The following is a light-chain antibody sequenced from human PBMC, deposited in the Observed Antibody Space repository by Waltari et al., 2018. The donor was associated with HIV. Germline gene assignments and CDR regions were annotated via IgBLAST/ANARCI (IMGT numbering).Light chain of an antibody. J-gene: IGLJ3*02. V-gene: IGLV9-49*01. CDR2: VGTGGIVG. CDR3: GADHGSGSDFVWV. Sequence: QPVLTQPPSASASLGASVTLTCTLSSGYSNYKVAWYQQRPGKGPRFVMRVGTGGIVGSKGDGIPDRFSVLGSGLNRYLTIKNIQEEDESDYHCGADHGSGSDFVWVF. CDR1: SGYSNYK.